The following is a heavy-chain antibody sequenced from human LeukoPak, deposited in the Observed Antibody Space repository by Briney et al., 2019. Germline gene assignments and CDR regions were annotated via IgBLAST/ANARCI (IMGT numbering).Heavy chain of an antibody. CDR2: ISSSSSYI. CDR1: GFTFSSYS. J-gene: IGHJ3*02. Sequence: PGGSLRLSCAASGFTFSSYSMNWVRQAPGKGLEWDSSISSSSSYIYYADSVKGRFTISRDNAKNSLYLQMNSLRAEDTAVYYCARDWGETFDIWGQGTMVTVSS. CDR3: ARDWGETFDI. D-gene: IGHD3-10*01. V-gene: IGHV3-21*01.